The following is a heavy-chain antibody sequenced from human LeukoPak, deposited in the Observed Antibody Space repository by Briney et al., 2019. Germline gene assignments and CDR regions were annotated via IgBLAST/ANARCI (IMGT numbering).Heavy chain of an antibody. CDR1: GGSISSSSYY. Sequence: SETLSLTCTVSGGSISSSSYYWGWIRQPPGKGLEWIGSIYYSGSTYYNPSLKSRVTISVDTSKNQFSLKLSSVTAADTAVYYCARGGYYDILTGYYNEAWFDPWGQGTLVTVSS. J-gene: IGHJ5*02. CDR3: ARGGYYDILTGYYNEAWFDP. V-gene: IGHV4-39*07. D-gene: IGHD3-9*01. CDR2: IYYSGST.